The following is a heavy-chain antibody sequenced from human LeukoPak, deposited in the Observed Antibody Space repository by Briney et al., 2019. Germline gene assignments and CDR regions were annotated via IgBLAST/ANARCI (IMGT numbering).Heavy chain of an antibody. J-gene: IGHJ4*02. V-gene: IGHV4-4*07. CDR2: IYTSGST. CDR3: ARQSEWELQYYFDY. D-gene: IGHD1-26*01. Sequence: SETLSLTCTVSGGSISSYYWSWIRQPAGKGLEWLGRIYTSGSTNYNPSLKSRVTMSVDTSKNQFSLRLSSVTAADTAVYYCARQSEWELQYYFDYWGQGTLVTVSS. CDR1: GGSISSYY.